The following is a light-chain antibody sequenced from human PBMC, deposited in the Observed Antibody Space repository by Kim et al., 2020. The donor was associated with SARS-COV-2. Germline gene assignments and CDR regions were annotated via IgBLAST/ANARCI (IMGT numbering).Light chain of an antibody. CDR3: QQYGSWPPYT. V-gene: IGKV3-20*01. CDR1: RHLSSSF. CDR2: CAS. Sequence: SPRKATTPSSWARRHLSSSFFSWYQQKPGQAPRLLIYCASTRAAGIPDRFSGSWSGTDFTLTISSLKPEDFAVYYCQQYGSWPPYTFGQGTKLEI. J-gene: IGKJ2*01.